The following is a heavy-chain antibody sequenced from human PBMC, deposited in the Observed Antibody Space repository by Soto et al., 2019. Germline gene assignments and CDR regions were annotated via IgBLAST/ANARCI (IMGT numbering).Heavy chain of an antibody. V-gene: IGHV4-59*01. J-gene: IGHJ4*02. CDR1: GGSISSYY. CDR2: IYYSGST. CDR3: ARDQGYDFWSGYYSRYYFDY. Sequence: PSETLSLTCTVSGGSISSYYWSWIRQPPGKGLEWIGYIYYSGSTNYNPSLKSRVTISVDTSKNQFSLKLSSVTAADTAVYYCARDQGYDFWSGYYSRYYFDYWGQGTLVTVSS. D-gene: IGHD3-3*01.